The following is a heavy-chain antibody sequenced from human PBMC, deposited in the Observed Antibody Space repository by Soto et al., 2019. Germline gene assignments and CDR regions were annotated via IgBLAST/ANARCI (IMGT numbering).Heavy chain of an antibody. CDR1: GFSLTSYA. J-gene: IGHJ4*02. CDR3: TRGSYGDYSD. V-gene: IGHV3-23*01. CDR2: ISGSDGGT. Sequence: EVLLLESGGGLVQPGGSLRLSCAVSGFSLTSYALTWVRQPPGKGLEWVSSISGSDGGTYYAASVTGRFTISRDNAGNSLFLQMNNLRAGDTAVYYCTRGSYGDYSDWGQGTLVTVSS. D-gene: IGHD4-17*01.